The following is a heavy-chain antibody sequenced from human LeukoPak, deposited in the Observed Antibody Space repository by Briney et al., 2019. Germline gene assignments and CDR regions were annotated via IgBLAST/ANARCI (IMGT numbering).Heavy chain of an antibody. D-gene: IGHD3-10*01. CDR1: DGSISSSSYY. CDR2: IYYSGST. J-gene: IGHJ4*02. Sequence: SETLSLTCIVSDGSISSSSYYWGWIRQPPGRGLEWIGTIYYSGSTYYNPSLKSRVTISVDTSKNQFSLKLSSVTAADTAVYYCARLLWFGQFYFDYWGQGTLVTVSS. CDR3: ARLLWFGQFYFDY. V-gene: IGHV4-39*07.